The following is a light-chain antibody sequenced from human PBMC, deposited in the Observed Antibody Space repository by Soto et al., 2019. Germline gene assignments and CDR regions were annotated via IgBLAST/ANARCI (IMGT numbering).Light chain of an antibody. Sequence: EIVLTQSPGTLSLAPGERATLSCRASQSVDSRYFTWYQHKSGQAPRLLLFGASSRATGIPDRFSGSGSGTGFTLSISRLEPEDFAVYYCQHYDASQWTFGQGTKAEI. CDR1: QSVDSRY. V-gene: IGKV3-20*01. CDR3: QHYDASQWT. J-gene: IGKJ1*01. CDR2: GAS.